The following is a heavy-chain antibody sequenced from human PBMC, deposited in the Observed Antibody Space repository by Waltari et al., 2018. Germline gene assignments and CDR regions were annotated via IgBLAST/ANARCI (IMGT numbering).Heavy chain of an antibody. CDR1: GFTFSNAW. J-gene: IGHJ4*02. D-gene: IGHD3-3*01. V-gene: IGHV3-15*01. CDR3: ATLFGDFWSGYFFDY. Sequence: EVQLVESGGGLVKPGGSLRLSCAASGFTFSNAWMSWVRQAPGNGLEWVGRIKSKTEGGTTDYAAPVKGRFTISRDDSENTLYLQMNSLKTEDTAVYYCATLFGDFWSGYFFDYWGQGTLVTVSS. CDR2: IKSKTEGGTT.